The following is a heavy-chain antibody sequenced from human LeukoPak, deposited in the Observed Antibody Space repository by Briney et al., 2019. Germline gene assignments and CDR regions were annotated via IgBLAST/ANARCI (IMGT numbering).Heavy chain of an antibody. J-gene: IGHJ4*02. CDR2: ISYDGSNK. CDR1: GFTFSSYA. V-gene: IGHV3-30-3*01. D-gene: IGHD5-18*01. Sequence: GGSLRLSCAASGFTFSSYAMHWVRQAPGKGLEWVAVISYDGSNKYYADSVKGRFTISRDNSKNTLYLQMNSLRAEDTAVYYCARDQGSYGVIDYWGQGTLVTVSS. CDR3: ARDQGSYGVIDY.